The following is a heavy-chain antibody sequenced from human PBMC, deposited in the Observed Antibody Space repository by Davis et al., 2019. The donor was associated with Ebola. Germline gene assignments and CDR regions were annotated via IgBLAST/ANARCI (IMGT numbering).Heavy chain of an antibody. D-gene: IGHD3-3*01. Sequence: SVTVSCKASGYTFTSYAMHWVRQAPGQRLEWMGWINAGNGNTKYSQKFQGRVTITRDTSASTAYMELSSLRSEDTAVYYCARFPNYDFWSGYSGAYFDYWGQGTLVTVSS. J-gene: IGHJ4*02. CDR2: INAGNGNT. V-gene: IGHV1-3*01. CDR3: ARFPNYDFWSGYSGAYFDY. CDR1: GYTFTSYA.